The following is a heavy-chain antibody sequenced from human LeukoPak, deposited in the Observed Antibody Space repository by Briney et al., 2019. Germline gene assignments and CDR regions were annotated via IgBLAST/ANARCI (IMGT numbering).Heavy chain of an antibody. V-gene: IGHV4-59*01. CDR2: IYYSGST. J-gene: IGHJ6*02. CDR1: GGSISSYY. CDR3: ARVPVAYYYGMDV. D-gene: IGHD2-15*01. Sequence: SETLSLTCTVPGGSISSYYWSWIRQPPGKGLEWIGYIYYSGSTNYNPSLKSRVTISVDTSKNQFSLKLSSVTAADTAVYYCARVPVAYYYGMDVWGQGTTVTVSS.